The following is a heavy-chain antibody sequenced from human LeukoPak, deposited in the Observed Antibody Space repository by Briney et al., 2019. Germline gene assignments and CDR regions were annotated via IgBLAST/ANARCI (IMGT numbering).Heavy chain of an antibody. CDR3: AREGLGETYFEY. V-gene: IGHV4-4*02. CDR1: GGSITTRNF. CDR2: MHHDGSA. Sequence: SQTLSLTCAVSGGSITTRNFWSWVRQPPGKGLEWIAEMHHDGSANYNPSLKSRVSMSVDKSKNHFSLRLTSVTAADTAVYYCAREGLGETYFEYWGRGILVTVSS. J-gene: IGHJ4*02. D-gene: IGHD3-10*01.